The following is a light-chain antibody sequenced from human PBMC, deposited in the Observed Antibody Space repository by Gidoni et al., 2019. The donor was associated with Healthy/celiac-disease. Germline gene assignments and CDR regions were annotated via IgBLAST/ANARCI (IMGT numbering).Light chain of an antibody. CDR1: QSVSSY. Sequence: EIVLTQSPATLSLSPGARATLSCRASQSVSSYLAWYQQKPGQAPRLLIYDASNRATGIPARFSGSGSGTDFTLTISSLEPEDFAVYYCQQRSTWPRYTFGQGTKLEIK. V-gene: IGKV3-11*01. J-gene: IGKJ2*01. CDR3: QQRSTWPRYT. CDR2: DAS.